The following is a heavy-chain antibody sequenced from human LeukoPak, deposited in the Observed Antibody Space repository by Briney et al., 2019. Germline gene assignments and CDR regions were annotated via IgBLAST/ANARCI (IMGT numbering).Heavy chain of an antibody. CDR1: GGTFSSYA. CDR2: IIPIFGTA. D-gene: IGHD6-13*01. CDR3: ARVVGLTGYSSTWYSGYYYYMDV. J-gene: IGHJ6*03. Sequence: SVKVSCKASGGTFSSYAISWVRQAPGQGLEWMGGIIPIFGTANYAQKFQDRVTITADKSTSTAYMELSSLRSEDTAVYYCARVVGLTGYSSTWYSGYYYYMDVWGKGTTVTVSS. V-gene: IGHV1-69*06.